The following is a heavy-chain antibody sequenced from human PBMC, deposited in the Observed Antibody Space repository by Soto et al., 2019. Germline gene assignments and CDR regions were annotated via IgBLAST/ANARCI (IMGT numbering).Heavy chain of an antibody. CDR1: GGSFSGYY. Sequence: PSETLSLTCAVYGGSFSGYYWSWIRQPPGKGLEWIGEINHSGSTNYNPSLKSRVTISVDTSKNQFSLKLSSVTAADTAVYYCARDTSRIYCSGGSCYSAFDYWGQGTLVTVSP. D-gene: IGHD2-15*01. CDR3: ARDTSRIYCSGGSCYSAFDY. V-gene: IGHV4-34*01. J-gene: IGHJ4*02. CDR2: INHSGST.